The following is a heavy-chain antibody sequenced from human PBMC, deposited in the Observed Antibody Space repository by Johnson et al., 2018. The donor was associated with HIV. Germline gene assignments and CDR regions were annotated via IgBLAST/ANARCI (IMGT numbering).Heavy chain of an antibody. CDR3: ARVAVLWFRDTNAFDI. V-gene: IGHV3-30-3*01. CDR1: GFTFSSYA. J-gene: IGHJ3*02. D-gene: IGHD3-10*01. Sequence: QVQLVESGGGVVQPGRSLRLSCAASGFTFSSYAMHWVRQTPGKGLEWVAVISYDGSNKYYADSVKGRFTISRDNSKNTLYLQINSLRAEDTAVYDCARVAVLWFRDTNAFDIWGQGTMVTVSS. CDR2: ISYDGSNK.